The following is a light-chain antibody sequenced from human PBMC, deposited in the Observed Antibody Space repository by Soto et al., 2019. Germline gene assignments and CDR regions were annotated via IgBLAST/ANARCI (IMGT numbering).Light chain of an antibody. V-gene: IGKV3-20*01. CDR1: QSVSSSW. J-gene: IGKJ1*01. Sequence: EIVLTQSPGTLSLSPGERATLSCRASQSVSSSWLAWYQQEPGQAPRLLIYGASSRATGVPDRFSGSGSGTDFTLTITRLEPEDSAVFYCQQYGGPPSTFGQGPKVDIK. CDR2: GAS. CDR3: QQYGGPPST.